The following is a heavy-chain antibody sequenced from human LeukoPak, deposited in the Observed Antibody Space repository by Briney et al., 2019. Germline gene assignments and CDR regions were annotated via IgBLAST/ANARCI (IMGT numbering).Heavy chain of an antibody. Sequence: SETLSLTCSVSGDSITATSYYWAWIRQPPGKGLGWTGSIYYSGNTNYDPSLQSRVTISVDTSKNQFSLSLSSVTAADTAVYYCARQIRYTYDPNWFHPWGQGTLVTVSS. CDR3: ARQIRYTYDPNWFHP. J-gene: IGHJ5*02. V-gene: IGHV4-39*01. D-gene: IGHD5-12*01. CDR1: GDSITATSYY. CDR2: IYYSGNT.